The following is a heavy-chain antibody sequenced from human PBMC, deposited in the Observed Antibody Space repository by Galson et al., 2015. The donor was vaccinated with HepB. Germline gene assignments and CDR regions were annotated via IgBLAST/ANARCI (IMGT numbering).Heavy chain of an antibody. CDR1: GFTLSSYA. V-gene: IGHV3-23*01. D-gene: IGHD6-13*01. CDR2: ISGSGGST. J-gene: IGHJ4*02. Sequence: SLRLSCAASGFTLSSYAMSWVRQAPGKGLEWVSGISGSGGSTYYADSVKGRLTISRDNSKNTLYLQMNSLRAEDTAVYYCAKNNGYSSSWYLDYWGQGTLVTVSS. CDR3: AKNNGYSSSWYLDY.